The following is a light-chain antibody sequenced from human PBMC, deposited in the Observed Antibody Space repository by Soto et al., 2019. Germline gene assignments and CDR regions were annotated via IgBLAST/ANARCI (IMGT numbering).Light chain of an antibody. J-gene: IGKJ2*01. Sequence: EIVLTQSPATLSLSPGEGATLSCRASQSVSSYFAWYQQKPGQAPRLLIYDASARATGIPARFSGNGSGTDFTLTSDGLEPEDFAVYYCQQRSQLAGTCGQGTKLEIK. V-gene: IGKV3-11*01. CDR3: QQRSQLAGT. CDR2: DAS. CDR1: QSVSSY.